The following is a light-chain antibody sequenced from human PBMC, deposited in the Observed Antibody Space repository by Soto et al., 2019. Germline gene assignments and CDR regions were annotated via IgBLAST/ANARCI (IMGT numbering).Light chain of an antibody. CDR3: MQTIQPLLT. Sequence: DVVMTQTPLSLSVTPGQPASISCKSSQSLLHTDGKTYLYWYLQKPGHPPQLLIYEVFNRFSGVPDRFSGSGSGTDFTLKISRVGAEDVGTYYCMQTIQPLLTFGGGTKVEI. CDR1: QSLLHTDGKTY. J-gene: IGKJ4*01. V-gene: IGKV2D-29*01. CDR2: EVF.